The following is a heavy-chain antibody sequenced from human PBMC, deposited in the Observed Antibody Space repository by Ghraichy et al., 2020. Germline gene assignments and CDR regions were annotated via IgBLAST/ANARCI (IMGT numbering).Heavy chain of an antibody. Sequence: SETLSLTWAVYAASFRAYYWGWIRQPPGKGLEWIGEINPSGSTNYNPSLKSRVTILVDTSTKQFSLKLRFVTAADTAVYYCARPGRTGYTSYYDGMDFWGQGTPVTVSS. CDR1: AASFRAYY. V-gene: IGHV4-34*01. D-gene: IGHD3/OR15-3a*01. CDR3: ARPGRTGYTSYYDGMDF. CDR2: INPSGST. J-gene: IGHJ6*02.